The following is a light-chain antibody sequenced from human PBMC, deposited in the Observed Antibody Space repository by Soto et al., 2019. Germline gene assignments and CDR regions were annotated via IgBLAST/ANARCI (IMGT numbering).Light chain of an antibody. CDR3: QQRSNWPGT. J-gene: IGKJ2*01. V-gene: IGKV3-11*01. CDR2: DAS. Sequence: EIVLTQSPATLSLSPVQRATLSCRASQSVSIYLAWYQQKPGQAPRLLIYDASNRATGIPARFSGSGSGTDFTLTISSLEPEDFAVYYCQQRSNWPGTIGQGTKVEIK. CDR1: QSVSIY.